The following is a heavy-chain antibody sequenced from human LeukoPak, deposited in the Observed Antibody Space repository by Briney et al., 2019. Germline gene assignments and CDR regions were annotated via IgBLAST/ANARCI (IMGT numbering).Heavy chain of an antibody. CDR1: GFTFSSYG. CDR2: IRYDGSNK. CDR3: AKDIAPIAVAGTVLYY. Sequence: GGSLRLSCAASGFTFSSYGMHWVRQAPGKGLEWVAFIRYDGSNKYYADSVKGRFTISRDNSKNTLYLQMNGLRAEDTAVYCCAKDIAPIAVAGTVLYYWGQGTLVTVSS. V-gene: IGHV3-30*02. J-gene: IGHJ4*02. D-gene: IGHD6-19*01.